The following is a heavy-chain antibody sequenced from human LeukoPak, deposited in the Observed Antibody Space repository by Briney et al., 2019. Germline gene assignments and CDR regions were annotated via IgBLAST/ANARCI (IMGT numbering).Heavy chain of an antibody. D-gene: IGHD6-19*01. V-gene: IGHV1-3*01. Sequence: ASVKVSCKASGYTFTSYAMHWVRQAPGRRLEWMGWINAGNGNTKYSQKFQDRVTITRDTSASTAYMELSSLRSEDTAVYYCARDLGGGSGWSPFDYWGQGTLVTVSS. CDR1: GYTFTSYA. J-gene: IGHJ4*02. CDR2: INAGNGNT. CDR3: ARDLGGGSGWSPFDY.